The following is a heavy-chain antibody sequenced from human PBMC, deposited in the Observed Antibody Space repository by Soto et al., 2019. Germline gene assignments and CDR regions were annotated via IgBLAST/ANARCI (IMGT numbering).Heavy chain of an antibody. D-gene: IGHD5-12*01. CDR3: ARGLAPSYFDY. J-gene: IGHJ4*02. CDR2: INHSGST. Sequence: QVQLQQWGAGLLKPSETLSLTCAVYGGSFSGYYWSWIRQPPGKGLEWIGEINHSGSTNYNPALTSXXTXSXVTSKNQFSLKLSSVTAADTAVYYCARGLAPSYFDYWGQGTLVTVSS. CDR1: GGSFSGYY. V-gene: IGHV4-34*01.